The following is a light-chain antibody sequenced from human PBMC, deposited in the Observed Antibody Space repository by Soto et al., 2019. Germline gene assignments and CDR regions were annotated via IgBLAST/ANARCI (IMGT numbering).Light chain of an antibody. V-gene: IGKV3-11*01. J-gene: IGKJ1*01. CDR2: DAS. CDR3: QQRLNWPPS. Sequence: DIVLTQSPATLSLSPGERATLTCRASQSVTNYIAWYQQRPGQAPRLLIYDASNRATGVPARFSGSGSGTDFTLTISDLEPADFGLYYCQQRLNWPPSFGQGTKVDIK. CDR1: QSVTNY.